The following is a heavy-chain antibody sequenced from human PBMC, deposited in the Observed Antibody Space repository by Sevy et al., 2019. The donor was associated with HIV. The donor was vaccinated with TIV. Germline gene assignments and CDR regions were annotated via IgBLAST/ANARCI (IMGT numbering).Heavy chain of an antibody. J-gene: IGHJ4*02. Sequence: ASVKVSCKASGYTFTSYGISWVRQAPGQGLEWMGWISAYNGNTNYAQKLQCRVTMTTDTSTSTAYMELRSLRSDDTAVYYCVRVNDILTGYYMDYWGQGTLVTVSS. CDR1: GYTFTSYG. D-gene: IGHD3-9*01. CDR3: VRVNDILTGYYMDY. V-gene: IGHV1-18*01. CDR2: ISAYNGNT.